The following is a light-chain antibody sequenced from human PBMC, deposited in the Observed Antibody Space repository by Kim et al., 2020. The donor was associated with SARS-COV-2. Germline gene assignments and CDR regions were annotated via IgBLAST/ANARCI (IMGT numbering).Light chain of an antibody. CDR2: GAF. Sequence: SWSPGNKPPLPCMARQGVGNFLAWYQQKPGQPPRLLIYGAFTRATGIPARFSGTGSGTDFTLTVSSLQSEDFAVYYCQQYSNLPLTFGGGTKVDIK. CDR3: QQYSNLPLT. J-gene: IGKJ4*01. V-gene: IGKV3-15*01. CDR1: QGVGNF.